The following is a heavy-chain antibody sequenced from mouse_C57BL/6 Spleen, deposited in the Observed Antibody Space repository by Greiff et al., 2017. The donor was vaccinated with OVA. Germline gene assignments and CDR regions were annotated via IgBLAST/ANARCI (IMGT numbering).Heavy chain of an antibody. Sequence: QVQLQQSGPELVKPGASVKISCKASGYAFSSSWMNWVKQRPGKGLEWIGRIYPGDGDTNYNGKFKGKATLTADKSSSTAYMQLSSLTSEDSAVYFCATRGSNYDAMDYWGQGTSVTVSS. V-gene: IGHV1-82*01. J-gene: IGHJ4*01. D-gene: IGHD1-1*01. CDR2: IYPGDGDT. CDR3: ATRGSNYDAMDY. CDR1: GYAFSSSW.